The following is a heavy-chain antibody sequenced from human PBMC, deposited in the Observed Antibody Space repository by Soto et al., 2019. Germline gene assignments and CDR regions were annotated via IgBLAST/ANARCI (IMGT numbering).Heavy chain of an antibody. CDR3: VAELDFGKLSVV. D-gene: IGHD3-10*01. J-gene: IGHJ6*02. V-gene: IGHV1-69*01. Sequence: QVQLVQSGVEVKKPGSSVRVFCKASGDTFKNSVISWVRQAPGQGLEWMGGTIPLFGTTDYAQKFQGRLTITTDESTTTAYMEVSRLTSEDTAVYYCVAELDFGKLSVVWGQGTTVIVSS. CDR2: TIPLFGTT. CDR1: GDTFKNSV.